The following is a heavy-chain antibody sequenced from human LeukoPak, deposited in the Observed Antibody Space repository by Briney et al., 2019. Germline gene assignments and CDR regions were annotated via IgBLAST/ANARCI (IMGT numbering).Heavy chain of an antibody. CDR2: IHSSGST. V-gene: IGHV4-59*01. D-gene: IGHD6-13*01. CDR3: ARGGTSSWRIGYYFDY. J-gene: IGHJ4*02. CDR1: GGSINSYY. Sequence: SETLSLTCTVSGGSINSYYWNWLRQPPGQGLEWIGLIHSSGSTNYNPSLKSRVAISVDTSKNHFSLKLNSVTAADTAVYYCARGGTSSWRIGYYFDYWGQGTLVTVSS.